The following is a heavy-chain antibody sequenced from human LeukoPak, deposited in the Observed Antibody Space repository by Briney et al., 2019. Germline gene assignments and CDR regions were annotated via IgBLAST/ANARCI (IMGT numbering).Heavy chain of an antibody. D-gene: IGHD5-18*01. V-gene: IGHV1-18*01. J-gene: IGHJ4*02. CDR1: GYTFTSYG. Sequence: GASVKVSCKASGYTFTSYGISWVRQAPGQGLEWMGWISAYNGNTNYAQKLQGRVTMTTDTSTSTAYMELRSLRSDDTAVYYCARDQPGTAMVAREPDFDYWGQGTLVTVSS. CDR3: ARDQPGTAMVAREPDFDY. CDR2: ISAYNGNT.